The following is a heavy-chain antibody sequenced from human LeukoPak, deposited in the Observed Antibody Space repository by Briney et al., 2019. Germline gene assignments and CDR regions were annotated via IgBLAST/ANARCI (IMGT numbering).Heavy chain of an antibody. D-gene: IGHD3-10*01. CDR3: TRRGPMVRGVSHPNYYYYGMDV. Sequence: PGGSLKLSCAASGFTFSGSAMHWVRQASGKGLEWVGRIRSKANSYATAYAASVKGRITISRDDSKNTAYLQMNSLKTEDTAVYYCTRRGPMVRGVSHPNYYYYGMDVWGKGTTVTVSS. J-gene: IGHJ6*04. CDR2: IRSKANSYAT. CDR1: GFTFSGSA. V-gene: IGHV3-73*01.